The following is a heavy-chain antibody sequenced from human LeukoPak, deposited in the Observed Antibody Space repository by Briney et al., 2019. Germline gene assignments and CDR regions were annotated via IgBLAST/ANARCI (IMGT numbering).Heavy chain of an antibody. V-gene: IGHV1-46*01. J-gene: IGHJ4*02. CDR1: GYTFSNYY. D-gene: IGHD3-9*01. CDR3: ARTLLTGFYMRPGY. CDR2: INPSDDDI. Sequence: GASVKVSCKASGYTFSNYYIHWVRQAPGHGLEWMGKINPSDDDITYAQKFQDRVTMTSDTSTSAVYMELSSLRSEDTAVYYCARTLLTGFYMRPGYWGQGSLVTVSS.